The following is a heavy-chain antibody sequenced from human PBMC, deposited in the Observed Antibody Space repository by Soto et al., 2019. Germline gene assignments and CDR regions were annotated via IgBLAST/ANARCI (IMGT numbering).Heavy chain of an antibody. D-gene: IGHD6-25*01. CDR3: ASGSPVDY. CDR1: GFTFSSYS. CDR2: ISSSSSYI. Sequence: EVQLVESGGGLVKPGGSLRLSCTASGFTFSSYSMNWVRQAPGKGLEWVSSISSSSSYIYYADSVKGRFTISRDNAKNSLFLQMNSLRAEDTAVYYCASGSPVDYWGQGTLVTVSS. J-gene: IGHJ4*02. V-gene: IGHV3-21*01.